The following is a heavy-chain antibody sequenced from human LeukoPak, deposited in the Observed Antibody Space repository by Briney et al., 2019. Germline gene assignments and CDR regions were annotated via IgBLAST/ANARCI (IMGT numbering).Heavy chain of an antibody. J-gene: IGHJ4*02. CDR1: GFTVSSNY. CDR3: ARGGSGSYYFDY. D-gene: IGHD3-10*01. V-gene: IGHV3-53*01. Sequence: GGSLRLSCAASGFTVSSNYMSWVRQAPGKGLEWVSVIYSGGSAYYADSVKGRFTISRDNSKNTLYLQMNSLRAEDTAVYYCARGGSGSYYFDYWGQGTLVTVSS. CDR2: IYSGGSA.